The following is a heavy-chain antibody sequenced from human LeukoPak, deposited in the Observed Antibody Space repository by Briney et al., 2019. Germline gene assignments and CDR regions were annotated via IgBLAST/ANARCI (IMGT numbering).Heavy chain of an antibody. J-gene: IGHJ3*02. CDR2: ITGSVGRT. CDR1: GFTFSSHA. Sequence: GGSLRLSCAASGFTFSSHAISWVCKAPGQGLELVSLITGSVGRTYYADSVKGRLSISRDNSNNTLYLLMNSLRAEDTAVYYCAKDLGYSYHYPVGAFDIWGQGTMVTVSS. CDR3: AKDLGYSYHYPVGAFDI. V-gene: IGHV3-23*01. D-gene: IGHD5-18*01.